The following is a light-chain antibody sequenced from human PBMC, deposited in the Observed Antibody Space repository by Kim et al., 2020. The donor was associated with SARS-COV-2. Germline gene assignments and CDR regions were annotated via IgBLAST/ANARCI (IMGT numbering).Light chain of an antibody. CDR3: NSRDSSGNHVV. CDR2: GKN. J-gene: IGLJ2*01. V-gene: IGLV3-19*01. Sequence: LGQTVKITCQGDSLRSYYASWYQQKPGQAPVLVIYGKNNRPSGIPDRFSGSSSGNTASLTITGAQAEDEADYYCNSRDSSGNHVVFGGGTQLTVL. CDR1: SLRSYY.